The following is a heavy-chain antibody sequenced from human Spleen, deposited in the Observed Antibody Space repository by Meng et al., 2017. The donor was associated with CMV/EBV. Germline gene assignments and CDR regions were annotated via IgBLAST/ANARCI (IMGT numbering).Heavy chain of an antibody. CDR1: GGSISSSSYY. Sequence: GGSISSSSYYWGWIRQPPGKGLEWIRSIYYSGSTYYNPSLKSRVTISVDTSKNQFSLKLSSVTAADTAVYYCAKVGHHSGNRLFFDYWGQGTLVTVSS. D-gene: IGHD1-14*01. V-gene: IGHV4-39*07. J-gene: IGHJ4*02. CDR2: IYYSGST. CDR3: AKVGHHSGNRLFFDY.